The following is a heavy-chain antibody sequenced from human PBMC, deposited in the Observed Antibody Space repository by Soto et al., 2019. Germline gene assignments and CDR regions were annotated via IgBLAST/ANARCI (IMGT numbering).Heavy chain of an antibody. Sequence: QLQLQESGPGLVKPSETLSLTCTVSGGSISSSSYYWGWIRHPPGKGLEWIWSIHYIGSTYYNPSLKSRKTISVDTSKNQYSLKLSSATAADTAVYYCARHPHLLVQPCFDYCGQGTQVTVSS. CDR1: GGSISSSSYY. J-gene: IGHJ4*02. CDR3: ARHPHLLVQPCFDY. D-gene: IGHD1-1*01. V-gene: IGHV4-39*01. CDR2: IHYIGST.